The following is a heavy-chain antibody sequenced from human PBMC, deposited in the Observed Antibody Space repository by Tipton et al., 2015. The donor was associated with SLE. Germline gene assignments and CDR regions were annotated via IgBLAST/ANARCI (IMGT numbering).Heavy chain of an antibody. CDR3: ARQSDYFGSGNSYFDY. CDR1: GGSLSSSTYY. J-gene: IGHJ4*02. V-gene: IGHV4-39*01. CDR2: FYYSGTT. Sequence: TLSLTCTVFGGSLSSSTYYWGWIRQSPGKGLEWIGSFYYSGTTYYNPSLKSRLTISVDTSKHQFSLKVTSVTAADTALYYCARQSDYFGSGNSYFDYWGQGTLVTVSS. D-gene: IGHD3-10*01.